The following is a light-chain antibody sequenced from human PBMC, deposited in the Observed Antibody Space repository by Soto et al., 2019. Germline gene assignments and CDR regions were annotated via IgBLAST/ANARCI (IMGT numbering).Light chain of an antibody. CDR2: STR. V-gene: IGLV7-43*01. CDR1: TRAATSGHY. CDR3: LLYYGGTFV. J-gene: IGLJ1*01. Sequence: QRLVTHDPSLTVSPGCTVTLTCASSTRAATSGHYPNWFQQKPGQAPRTLIYSTRNKHSCTPARFSGSLLGGKAALTLSGVQPEKEADYYCLLYYGGTFVFGTGTKVTVL.